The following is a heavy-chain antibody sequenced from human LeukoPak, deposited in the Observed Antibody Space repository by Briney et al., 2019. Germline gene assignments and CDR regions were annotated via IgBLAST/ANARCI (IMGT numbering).Heavy chain of an antibody. CDR1: GGTFSSYA. D-gene: IGHD6-25*01. J-gene: IGHJ4*02. Sequence: GSSVKVSCKASGGTFSSYAISWVRQAPGQGLELMEGIIPIFGTANYAQKFQGRVTITADESTSTACMELSSLRSEDTAVYYCARESPVYSSASAFFDYWGQGTLVTVSS. CDR3: ARESPVYSSASAFFDY. CDR2: IIPIFGTA. V-gene: IGHV1-69*01.